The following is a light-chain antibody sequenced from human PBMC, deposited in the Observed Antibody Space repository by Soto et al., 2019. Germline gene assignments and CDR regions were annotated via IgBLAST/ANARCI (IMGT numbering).Light chain of an antibody. J-gene: IGKJ1*01. V-gene: IGKV1-5*01. Sequence: DIQMTQSPSTLSASVGDRVIITCRAGRSILSRLAWYQQKPGKAPKVLIYDASTLESGVPSRFSGSGSGTEFTLTISSLQPDDFATYYCQQYHSYQSFGQGTKVEIK. CDR2: DAS. CDR3: QQYHSYQS. CDR1: RSILSR.